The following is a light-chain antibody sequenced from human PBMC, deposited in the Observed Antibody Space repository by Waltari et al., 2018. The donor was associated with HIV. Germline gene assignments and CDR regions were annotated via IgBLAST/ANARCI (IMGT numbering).Light chain of an antibody. Sequence: SYELTQPPSVSVSPGQTASITCSGDKLGDKYACWYQQKPGQSPMLVIYQDSKWPSGIPERFAGSNSGNTATLTIGGTQAMDEADYYCQAWDSSTLVVFGGGTKLTVL. V-gene: IGLV3-1*01. CDR1: KLGDKY. CDR3: QAWDSSTLVV. CDR2: QDS. J-gene: IGLJ2*01.